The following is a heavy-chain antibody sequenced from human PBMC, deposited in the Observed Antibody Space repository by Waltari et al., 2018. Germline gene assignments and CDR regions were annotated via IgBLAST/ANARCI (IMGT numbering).Heavy chain of an antibody. V-gene: IGHV3-48*03. CDR1: GFTLSSYA. CDR2: ISSSGSTI. CDR3: ARDLQVDIVATIGNY. J-gene: IGHJ4*02. Sequence: EVQLVESGGGLVQPGGSLRLSCAASGFTLSSYAMNWVRQAPGKGLEWVSYISSSGSTIYYADSVKGRFTISRDNAKNSLYLQMNSLRAEDTAVYYCARDLQVDIVATIGNYWGQGTLVTVSS. D-gene: IGHD5-12*01.